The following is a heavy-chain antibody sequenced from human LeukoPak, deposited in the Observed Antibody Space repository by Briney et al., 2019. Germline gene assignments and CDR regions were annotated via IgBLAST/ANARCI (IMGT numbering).Heavy chain of an antibody. V-gene: IGHV3-23*01. CDR3: ARDLLGDYYFDY. J-gene: IGHJ4*02. CDR1: GLTFSSYA. CDR2: ISGSGGST. Sequence: GGSLRLSCVASGLTFSSYAMSWVRQAPGKGLEWVSTISGSGGSTYYADSVKGRFTISRDNAKNSLYLQMNSLRDEDTAVYYCARDLLGDYYFDYWGQGTLVTVSS. D-gene: IGHD2-21*02.